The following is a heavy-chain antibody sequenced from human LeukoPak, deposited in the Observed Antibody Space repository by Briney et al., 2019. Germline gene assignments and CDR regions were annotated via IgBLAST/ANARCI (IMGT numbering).Heavy chain of an antibody. CDR1: GFNFSRYG. Sequence: PGGALRLSCGASGFNFSRYGVHWGREARGKGVGWVAVIRYDGSNKNYADAVKGRFTISRDKYKNRLYLQINSLRVEDTAVYYCATGDTAMDFPFDYWGEGTLVTVSS. D-gene: IGHD5-18*01. V-gene: IGHV3-33*01. CDR2: IRYDGSNK. CDR3: ATGDTAMDFPFDY. J-gene: IGHJ4*02.